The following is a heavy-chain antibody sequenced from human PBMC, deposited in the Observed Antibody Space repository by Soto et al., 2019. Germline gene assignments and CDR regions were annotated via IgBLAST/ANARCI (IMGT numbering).Heavy chain of an antibody. Sequence: EVQLVESGGGLVQPGGSLRLSCAASGFTFSSYDMHWVRQATGKGLEWVSAIGTAGDTYYPGSVKGRFTISRENAKNSLYLQMNSLRAEDTAVYYCARATPATLYNWHADDAFDIWGQGTMVTVSS. CDR1: GFTFSSYD. D-gene: IGHD1-20*01. J-gene: IGHJ3*02. CDR2: IGTAGDT. CDR3: ARATPATLYNWHADDAFDI. V-gene: IGHV3-13*01.